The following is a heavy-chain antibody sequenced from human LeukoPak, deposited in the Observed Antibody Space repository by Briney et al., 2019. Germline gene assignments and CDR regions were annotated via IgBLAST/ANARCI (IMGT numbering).Heavy chain of an antibody. D-gene: IGHD1-14*01. V-gene: IGHV3-23*01. CDR1: GSTFSSYA. CDR3: AKSGTRTNREVDY. J-gene: IGHJ4*02. Sequence: GGSLRLSCAASGSTFSSYAMSWVRQAPGKGLEWVSAISGSGGSTYYADSVKGRFTISRDNSKNTLYLQMNSLRAKDTAVYYCAKSGTRTNREVDYWGQGTLVTVSS. CDR2: ISGSGGST.